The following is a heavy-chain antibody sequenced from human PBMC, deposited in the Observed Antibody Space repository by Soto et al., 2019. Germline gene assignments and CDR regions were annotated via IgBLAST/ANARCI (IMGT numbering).Heavy chain of an antibody. J-gene: IGHJ4*02. CDR3: ASLLGSVTTFDN. V-gene: IGHV3-7*01. Sequence: GGSLRLSCAASGFMFSRSWMSWVRQAPGEGLKWVASISPDGRTTYYVDSVKGRFTISRDNAENSVYLQMNSLRAEDTAVFYCASLLGSVTTFDNWGQGT. D-gene: IGHD1-1*01. CDR1: GFMFSRSW. CDR2: ISPDGRTT.